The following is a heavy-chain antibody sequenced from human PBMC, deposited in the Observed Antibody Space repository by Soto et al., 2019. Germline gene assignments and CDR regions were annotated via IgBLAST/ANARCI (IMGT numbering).Heavy chain of an antibody. Sequence: GGSLRLSCAASGFTFSSYAMHWVRQAPGKGLEWVAVISYDGSNKYYADSVKGRFTISRDNSKNTLYLQMNSLRAEDTAVYYCAREVGSITMIVVVGGVPDVWGQGTTVTVSS. CDR1: GFTFSSYA. J-gene: IGHJ6*02. CDR2: ISYDGSNK. D-gene: IGHD3-22*01. V-gene: IGHV3-30-3*01. CDR3: AREVGSITMIVVVGGVPDV.